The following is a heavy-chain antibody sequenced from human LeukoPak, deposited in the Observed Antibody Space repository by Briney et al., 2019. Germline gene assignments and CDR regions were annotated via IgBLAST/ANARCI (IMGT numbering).Heavy chain of an antibody. CDR1: GGTFSSYA. D-gene: IGHD2-15*01. CDR2: IIPIFGTA. Sequence: SVKVSCKASGGTFSSYAISWVRQAPGQGLEWMGRIIPIFGTANYAQKFQGRVTITTDETTSTAYMELSSLRSEDTAVYYCARESPRGIVVVVAENWFDPWGQGTLVTVSS. J-gene: IGHJ5*02. CDR3: ARESPRGIVVVVAENWFDP. V-gene: IGHV1-69*05.